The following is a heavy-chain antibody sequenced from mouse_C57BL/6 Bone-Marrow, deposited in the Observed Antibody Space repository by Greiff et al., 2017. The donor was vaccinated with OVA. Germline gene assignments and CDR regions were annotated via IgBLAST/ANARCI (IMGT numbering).Heavy chain of an antibody. CDR1: GYTFTSYW. CDR2: IYPGNSDT. V-gene: IGHV1-5*01. Sequence: VHVKQSGTVLARPGASVKMSCKTSGYTFTSYWMHWVKQRPGQGLEWIGAIYPGNSDTSYNQKFKGKAKLTAVTSASTAYMELSSLTNEDSAVYYCTYYYGSSLWFAYWGQGTLVTVSA. CDR3: TYYYGSSLWFAY. J-gene: IGHJ3*01. D-gene: IGHD1-1*01.